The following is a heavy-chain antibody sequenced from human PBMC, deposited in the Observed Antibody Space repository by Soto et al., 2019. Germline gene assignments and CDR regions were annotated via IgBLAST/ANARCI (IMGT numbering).Heavy chain of an antibody. CDR1: GFTFSSYA. V-gene: IGHV3-23*01. D-gene: IGHD4-17*01. CDR2: ISGSGGST. CDR3: AEAQHLGDSTFFDY. Sequence: GGSLRLSCAASGFTFSSYAMSWVRQAPGKGLEWVSAISGSGGSTYYADSVKGRFTISRDNSKNTLYLQMNSLRAEDTAVYYCAEAQHLGDSTFFDYWGQGTLVTVSS. J-gene: IGHJ4*02.